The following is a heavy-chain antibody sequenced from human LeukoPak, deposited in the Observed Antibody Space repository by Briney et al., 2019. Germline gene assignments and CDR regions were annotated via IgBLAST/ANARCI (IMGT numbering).Heavy chain of an antibody. D-gene: IGHD3-22*01. V-gene: IGHV5-51*01. CDR2: IHPVDSDT. CDR1: GYNFNTYW. J-gene: IGHJ4*02. CDR3: ATYWDYYDSPTDY. Sequence: GESLKISCKGSGYNFNTYWVAWVRQMPGKGLEWMGIIHPVDSDTRYSPSFQGQVAISADKSISTAYLQWSSLKASDTAMYYCATYWDYYDSPTDYWGQGTLVTVSS.